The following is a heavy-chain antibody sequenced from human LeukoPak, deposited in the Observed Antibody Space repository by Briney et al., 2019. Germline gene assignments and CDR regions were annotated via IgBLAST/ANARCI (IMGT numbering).Heavy chain of an antibody. J-gene: IGHJ6*03. D-gene: IGHD2-15*01. Sequence: GGTLRLSCVASAFTFSSYGMSWVRQAPGQGLKWFSAISGSGGTTYYAHTVKGRVTISRDNSKKTMYLQMKSLRAEDTAVYYCAKSEMYCYGGICYPFYYMDGWGKGTTVTVSS. CDR3: AKSEMYCYGGICYPFYYMDG. V-gene: IGHV3-23*01. CDR1: AFTFSSYG. CDR2: ISGSGGTT.